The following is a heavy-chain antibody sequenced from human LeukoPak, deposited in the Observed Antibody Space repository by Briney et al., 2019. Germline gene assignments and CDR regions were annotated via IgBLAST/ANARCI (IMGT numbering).Heavy chain of an antibody. D-gene: IGHD1-26*01. CDR2: IHYSGTT. CDR1: GGPISSSGHY. J-gene: IGHJ4*02. CDR3: VRYSLETHSLDI. V-gene: IGHV4-39*01. Sequence: SETLSLTCTVSGGPISSSGHYCVWIRQPPGEGLEWIGGIHYSGTTYYDTSLKSRMTMSVDTSKNQFSLKLTSLTAADTAVYYCVRYSLETHSLDIWGQGTLVTVSS.